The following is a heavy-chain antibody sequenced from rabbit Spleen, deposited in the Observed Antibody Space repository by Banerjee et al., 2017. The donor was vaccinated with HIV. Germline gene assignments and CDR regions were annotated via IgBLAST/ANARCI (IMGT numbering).Heavy chain of an antibody. Sequence: QSLEESGGALVKPGASLTLTCKASGFSFSSSYWICWVRQAPGKGLEWIACIYAGSSDSSYYATWAKGRFTISKTSSTTVTLQMTSLTVADTATYFCARDSGVGPYIDGYFNLWGQGTLVTVS. J-gene: IGHJ4*01. CDR1: GFSFSSSYW. CDR2: IYAGSSDSS. D-gene: IGHD3-3*01. V-gene: IGHV1S40*01. CDR3: ARDSGVGPYIDGYFNL.